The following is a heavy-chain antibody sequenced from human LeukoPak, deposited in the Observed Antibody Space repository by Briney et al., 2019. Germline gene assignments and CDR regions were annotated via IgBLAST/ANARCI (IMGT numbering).Heavy chain of an antibody. Sequence: GGSLRPSCAASGLTSSSYAMSWVRQAPGKGLEWVSGISGSGGSTYYADSVKGRFTISRDNPKNTLYLQMNSLRAEDTAVFYCAAGGDYPHFDYWGQGTLVTVSS. CDR2: ISGSGGST. CDR3: AAGGDYPHFDY. D-gene: IGHD4-17*01. J-gene: IGHJ4*02. CDR1: GLTSSSYA. V-gene: IGHV3-23*01.